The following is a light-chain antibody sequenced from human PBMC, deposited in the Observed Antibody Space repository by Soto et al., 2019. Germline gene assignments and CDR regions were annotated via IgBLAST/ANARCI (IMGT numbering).Light chain of an antibody. CDR3: MQALQTPVT. J-gene: IGKJ5*01. CDR2: LGS. V-gene: IGKV2-28*01. Sequence: DIVMTQSPLSLPVTPGEPASISCRSSQSLLHSNGYNYLDWYLQKPGQSPQLLIYLGSNWASGVPDRFSGSGSGTDVTLKISRGEAEDVGVYYCMQALQTPVTFGQGTRLEIK. CDR1: QSLLHSNGYNY.